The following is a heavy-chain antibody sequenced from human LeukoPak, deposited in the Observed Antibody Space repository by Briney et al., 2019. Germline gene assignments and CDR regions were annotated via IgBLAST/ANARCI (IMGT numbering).Heavy chain of an antibody. Sequence: PSETLSLTCAVSGGSISSSNWWSWVRQPPGKGLEWIGEINHSGSTNYNPSLKSRVTISVDTSKNQFSLKLGSVTAADTAVYYCARAKGSSRFDIWGQGTMVTVSS. CDR3: ARAKGSSRFDI. V-gene: IGHV4-4*02. D-gene: IGHD2-2*01. CDR2: INHSGST. J-gene: IGHJ3*02. CDR1: GGSISSSNW.